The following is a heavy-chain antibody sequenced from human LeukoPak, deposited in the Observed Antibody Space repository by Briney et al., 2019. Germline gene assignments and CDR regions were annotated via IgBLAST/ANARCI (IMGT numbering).Heavy chain of an antibody. J-gene: IGHJ4*02. V-gene: IGHV4-34*01. CDR3: ARGLGYYDYVWGSYRLEAPFDY. Sequence: SETLSLTCAVYGGSFSGYYWSWIRQPPGKGLEWIGEINHSGSTNYNPSLKSRGTISVDTSKNQFSLKLSSVTAADTAVYYCARGLGYYDYVWGSYRLEAPFDYWGQGTLVTVSS. D-gene: IGHD3-16*02. CDR2: INHSGST. CDR1: GGSFSGYY.